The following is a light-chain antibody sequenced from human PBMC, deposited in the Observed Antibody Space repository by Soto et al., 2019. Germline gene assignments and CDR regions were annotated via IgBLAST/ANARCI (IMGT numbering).Light chain of an antibody. V-gene: IGKV1-39*01. Sequence: DIQMTQSPSSLSASVGDRVTMTCRASQTISSYLNWYQQKTGKAPNLLIYDASSLQSGVPSRFSGSGSGTDFTLTINSLQPEDFAIYYCQQTYSTPRTFGQGTKVEIK. J-gene: IGKJ1*01. CDR1: QTISSY. CDR3: QQTYSTPRT. CDR2: DAS.